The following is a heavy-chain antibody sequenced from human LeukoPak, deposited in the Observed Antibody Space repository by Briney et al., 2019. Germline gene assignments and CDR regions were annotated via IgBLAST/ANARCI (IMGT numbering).Heavy chain of an antibody. D-gene: IGHD3-10*01. Sequence: SQTLSLTCTVSGGSISSGGYYWSWIRQHPGKGVEWIGYIYYSGSTYYNPSLKSRVTITVDTSKNQFSLKLSSVTAADTAVYYCARDQWGSASYYYGMDVWGQGTTVTVSS. J-gene: IGHJ6*02. CDR3: ARDQWGSASYYYGMDV. V-gene: IGHV4-31*03. CDR1: GGSISSGGYY. CDR2: IYYSGST.